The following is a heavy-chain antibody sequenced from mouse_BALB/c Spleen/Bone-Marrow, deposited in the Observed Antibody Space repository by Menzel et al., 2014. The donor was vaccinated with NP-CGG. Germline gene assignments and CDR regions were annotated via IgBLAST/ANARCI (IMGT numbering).Heavy chain of an antibody. CDR2: GRSKPNDYTT. CDR1: GFTFSDIY. J-gene: IGHJ2*01. V-gene: IGHV7-1*02. CDR3: ARDGGYGRDN. Sequence: EVQLVESGGGLVQTGGSLRLSCATSGFTFSDIYMEWVRQPPGKRLEWIATGRSKPNDYTTEYSASVKGRFFVSRDTSQSILYLQMNALRAEDTAIYYCARDGGYGRDNWGQGTTLTVSS. D-gene: IGHD1-1*02.